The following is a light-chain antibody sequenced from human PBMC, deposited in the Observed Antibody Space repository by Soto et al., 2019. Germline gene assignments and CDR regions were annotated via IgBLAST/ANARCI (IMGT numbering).Light chain of an antibody. CDR3: SSYTTISTLYV. Sequence: QSALTQPASVSGSPGQSITISCTGTSSDIGAYNSVSWYQQHPGKAPKLIVFQVSFRPSAVSDRSSGSKSDNTASLTISGLQAEDEADYYCSSYTTISTLYVFGTGTKVNVL. CDR2: QVS. CDR1: SSDIGAYNS. V-gene: IGLV2-14*01. J-gene: IGLJ1*01.